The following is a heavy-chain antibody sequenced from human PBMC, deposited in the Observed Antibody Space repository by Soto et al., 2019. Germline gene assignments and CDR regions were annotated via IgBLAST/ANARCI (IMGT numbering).Heavy chain of an antibody. D-gene: IGHD2-8*01. CDR3: ARIGTWALNFDY. J-gene: IGHJ4*02. CDR2: IWDDGSNK. V-gene: IGHV3-33*01. CDR1: RFSFSSYH. Sequence: QVQLVASGGGVVQPGRSLRLSCAANRFSFSSYHIQWVRQTPGKGLEWLAVIWDDGSNKYYADSVKGRFTISRDNSKNTLYLQMNSLRAVDTAVYYCARIGTWALNFDYWGQGTLVSVSS.